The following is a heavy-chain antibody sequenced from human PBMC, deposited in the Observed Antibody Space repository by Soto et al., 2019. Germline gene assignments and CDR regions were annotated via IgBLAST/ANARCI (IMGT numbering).Heavy chain of an antibody. CDR2: IYPGDSDT. D-gene: IGHD4-17*01. Sequence: GESLKISCKGSGYSFTSYWIGWVRQMPGKGLEWMGIIYPGDSDTRYSPSFQGQVTISADKSISTAYLQWSSLKASDTAMYYCARSGPHMTTVTTGGIGAFDIWGQGTMVTVSS. J-gene: IGHJ3*02. CDR1: GYSFTSYW. V-gene: IGHV5-51*01. CDR3: ARSGPHMTTVTTGGIGAFDI.